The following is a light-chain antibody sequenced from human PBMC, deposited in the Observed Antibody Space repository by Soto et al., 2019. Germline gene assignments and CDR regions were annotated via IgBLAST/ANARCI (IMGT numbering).Light chain of an antibody. CDR1: QSISSW. Sequence: DIQMTQSPSTLSASVGDRVTITCRASQSISSWLAWYQQKPGKAPKLLIYKASSLESGVPSRFSGSGSGTEFTLTISSLQPDDLATYYCKQYNSLPTFGQGTKVEIK. V-gene: IGKV1-5*03. CDR2: KAS. CDR3: KQYNSLPT. J-gene: IGKJ1*01.